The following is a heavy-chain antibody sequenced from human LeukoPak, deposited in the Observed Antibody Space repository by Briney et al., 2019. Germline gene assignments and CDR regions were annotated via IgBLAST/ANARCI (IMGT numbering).Heavy chain of an antibody. CDR2: INGGGGNT. Sequence: GGSLRLSCAASGFTFNSYVMSWVRQAPGKGLEWVSSINGGGGNTYYADSVKGRFTVSRDNSKNMLYLQMNSLRADDTAIYYCAKTVVVITFRFDDWGQGALVTVSS. D-gene: IGHD2-21*01. V-gene: IGHV3-23*01. CDR1: GFTFNSYV. CDR3: AKTVVVITFRFDD. J-gene: IGHJ4*02.